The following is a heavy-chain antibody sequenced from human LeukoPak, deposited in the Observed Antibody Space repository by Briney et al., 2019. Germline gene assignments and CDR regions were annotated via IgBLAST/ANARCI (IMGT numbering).Heavy chain of an antibody. Sequence: SETLSLTCTVSGGSISSHYWSWIRQPPGKGLGWIGYIYYSGSTNYNPSLKSRVTISVDTSKNQFSLKLSSVTAADTAVYYCARVAQTIFGVVMGPWGQGTLVTVSS. CDR3: ARVAQTIFGVVMGP. CDR2: IYYSGST. D-gene: IGHD3-3*01. V-gene: IGHV4-59*11. CDR1: GGSISSHY. J-gene: IGHJ5*02.